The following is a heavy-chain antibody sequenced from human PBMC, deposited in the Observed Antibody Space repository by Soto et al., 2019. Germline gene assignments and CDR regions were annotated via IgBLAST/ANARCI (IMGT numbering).Heavy chain of an antibody. Sequence: QITLKESGPTLVKPTQTLTLTCTLSGFSLSTSGAGVGWIRQPPGKALEWLALIYWDDDKRYSPSLKSRLTITKATSKNQVVLTMTNMDPVDTATYYCAHKGDGYRGFKYWGQGTLVTVSS. CDR2: IYWDDDK. CDR1: GFSLSTSGAG. D-gene: IGHD5-12*01. J-gene: IGHJ4*02. CDR3: AHKGDGYRGFKY. V-gene: IGHV2-5*02.